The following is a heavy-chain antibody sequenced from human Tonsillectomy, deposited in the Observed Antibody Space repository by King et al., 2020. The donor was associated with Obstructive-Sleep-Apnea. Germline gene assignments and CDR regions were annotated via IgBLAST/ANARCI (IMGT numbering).Heavy chain of an antibody. CDR2: ISGSGGGT. D-gene: IGHD5-18*01. CDR1: GSTFSSYA. CDR3: AKGGGYTARVTIDY. Sequence: VQLVESGGGLVQPGGSLGLSCAASGSTFSSYAISWAGQAPGKGLGGASGISGSGGGTYYADSGKGRFTISRDNSKNTLYLQMNSLRAEDTAVYYCAKGGGYTARVTIDYWGQGTLVTVSS. J-gene: IGHJ4*02. V-gene: IGHV3-23*04.